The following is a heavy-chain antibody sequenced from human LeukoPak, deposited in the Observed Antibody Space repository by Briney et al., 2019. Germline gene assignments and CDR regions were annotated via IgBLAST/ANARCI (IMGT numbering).Heavy chain of an antibody. D-gene: IGHD4-17*01. CDR2: ISGTTGST. CDR3: AKSYGGNSESSCY. CDR1: GFTFSSYG. J-gene: IGHJ4*02. Sequence: GGSLRLSCAASGFTFSSYGMSWVRQAPGKGLEWVSGISGTTGSTDYADSVKGRFTISRDNSRNILYLQMNSLRAEDTAVYYCAKSYGGNSESSCYWGQGTLVTVSS. V-gene: IGHV3-23*01.